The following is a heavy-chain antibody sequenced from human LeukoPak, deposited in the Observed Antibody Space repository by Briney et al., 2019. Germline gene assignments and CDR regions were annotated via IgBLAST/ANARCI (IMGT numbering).Heavy chain of an antibody. CDR3: ARQGSGFYYFDY. CDR1: GGSITSGTFY. V-gene: IGHV4-39*07. Sequence: SETLSLTCTVSGGSITSGTFYWGWTRQPPGKGLEWIGTIHHSGSTSYNPSLQSRATISVDTSNNQFSLKLSSVTAADTAVYYCARQGSGFYYFDYWGQGTLVTVSS. CDR2: IHHSGST. D-gene: IGHD6-19*01. J-gene: IGHJ4*02.